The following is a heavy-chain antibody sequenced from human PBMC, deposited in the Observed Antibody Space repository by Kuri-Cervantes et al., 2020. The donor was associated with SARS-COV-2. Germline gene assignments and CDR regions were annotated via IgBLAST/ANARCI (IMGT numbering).Heavy chain of an antibody. CDR3: ARGDDYGMDV. CDR2: ISSNGGST. Sequence: GESLKISCSASGFTFSSYAMHWVRQAPGKGLEYVSAISSNGGSTYYADSVKGRFTISRDNAKNSLYLQMNSLRAEDTAVYYCARGDDYGMDVWGQGTTVTVSS. J-gene: IGHJ6*02. V-gene: IGHV3-64*04. CDR1: GFTFSSYA.